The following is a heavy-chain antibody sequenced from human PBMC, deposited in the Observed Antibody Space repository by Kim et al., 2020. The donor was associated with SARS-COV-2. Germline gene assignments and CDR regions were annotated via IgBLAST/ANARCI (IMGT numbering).Heavy chain of an antibody. J-gene: IGHJ4*02. V-gene: IGHV3-23*01. Sequence: TYYADAVKGRFTISKDNSKNTLYLQMNRLRVEDTAVYYCSKKGYSYSEGYWGQGTLVTVSS. D-gene: IGHD5-18*01. CDR3: SKKGYSYSEGY. CDR2: T.